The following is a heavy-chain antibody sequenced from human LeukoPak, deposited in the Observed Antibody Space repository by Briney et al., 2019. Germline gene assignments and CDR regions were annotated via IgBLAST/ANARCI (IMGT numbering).Heavy chain of an antibody. J-gene: IGHJ5*02. CDR3: ARGGARYLDS. CDR1: GFIFSSYT. V-gene: IGHV3-7*01. Sequence: GGSLRLSCVASGFIFSSYTMSWVRQAPGKGLEWVAKMKEDGSDICYVDSVKGRFTICRDNAKNSLCLQMSNLRAEDTAVYYCARGGARYLDSWGQGTLATVSS. CDR2: MKEDGSDI. D-gene: IGHD3-9*01.